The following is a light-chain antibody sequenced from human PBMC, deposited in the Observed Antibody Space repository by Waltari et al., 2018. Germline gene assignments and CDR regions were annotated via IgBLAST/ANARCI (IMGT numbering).Light chain of an antibody. Sequence: QSALTQPASVSGSPGQSITISCTGTSSDVGNYNLVSWYQQHPGKAPKVMIYEVNKRPSGVRNRCTGSKSGNTASLTISGLQAEDEADYYCCSYAGNSASVFGTGTRVTVL. J-gene: IGLJ1*01. CDR3: CSYAGNSASV. CDR2: EVN. CDR1: SSDVGNYNL. V-gene: IGLV2-23*02.